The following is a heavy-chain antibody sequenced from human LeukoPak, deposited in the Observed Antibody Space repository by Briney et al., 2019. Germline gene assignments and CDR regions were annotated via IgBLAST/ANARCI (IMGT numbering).Heavy chain of an antibody. Sequence: SETLSLTCTVSGGSISSSSYHWGWIRQPPGKGLEWIGSIYYSGSTYFNPSLKSRVTISVDTSKNQFSLKLSSVTAADTAVYYCARLFSSTLYFDYWGQGTLVTVSS. V-gene: IGHV4-39*01. CDR1: GGSISSSSYH. CDR3: ARLFSSTLYFDY. J-gene: IGHJ4*02. CDR2: IYYSGST. D-gene: IGHD3-10*02.